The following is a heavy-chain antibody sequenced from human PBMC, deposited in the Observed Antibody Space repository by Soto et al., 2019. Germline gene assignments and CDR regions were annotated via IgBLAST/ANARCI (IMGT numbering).Heavy chain of an antibody. CDR3: ARDGDGRMTTTPYYYNGMDV. CDR2: VFYTGRA. J-gene: IGHJ6*02. D-gene: IGHD4-4*01. CDR1: GGSLGSYY. Sequence: QVQLQESGPGLVEASETLSLTCTVSGGSLGSYYWSWIRQPPGKGLEWIGYVFYTGRANYNASLKSRGSISLDTSNYQFSLKLSSVTAADTADYDCARDGDGRMTTTPYYYNGMDVWGPGTTVTVSS. V-gene: IGHV4-59*01.